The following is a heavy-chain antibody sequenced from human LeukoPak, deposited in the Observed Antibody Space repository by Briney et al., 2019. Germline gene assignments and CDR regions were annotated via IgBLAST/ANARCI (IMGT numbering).Heavy chain of an antibody. V-gene: IGHV4-34*01. J-gene: IGHJ4*02. CDR2: INHSGST. CDR1: GFTFTTYW. D-gene: IGHD3-22*01. CDR3: ARGGGYSGYYFDY. Sequence: GSLRLSCAAPGFTFTTYWMSWVRQPPGKGLEWVGEINHSGSTNYNPSLKSRVTISVDTSKNQFSLKLSSVTAADTAVYYCARGGGYSGYYFDYWGQGTLVTVSS.